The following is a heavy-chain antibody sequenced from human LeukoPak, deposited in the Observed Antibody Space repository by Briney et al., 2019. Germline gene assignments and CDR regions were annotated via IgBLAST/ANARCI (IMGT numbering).Heavy chain of an antibody. D-gene: IGHD1-26*01. V-gene: IGHV3-33*01. CDR1: GFTFSNYG. CDR2: IWYDGSNK. CDR3: AREGIVGAYFDY. J-gene: IGHJ4*02. Sequence: GGSLRLSCAASGFTFSNYGMHWVRQAPGKGLEWVAVIWYDGSNKYYADSVKGRFTISRDNSKNTLYLQMNSLRAEDTAVYYCAREGIVGAYFDYWGQGTLVTVSS.